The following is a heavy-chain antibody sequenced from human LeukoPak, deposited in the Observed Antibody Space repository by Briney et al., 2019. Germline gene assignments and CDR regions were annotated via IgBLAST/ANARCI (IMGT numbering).Heavy chain of an antibody. J-gene: IGHJ4*02. CDR2: INHSGST. D-gene: IGHD5-12*01. Sequence: SETLSLTCAVYGGSFSGYYWSWIRQPPGKGLEWIGEINHSGSTNYNPSLKSRVTISVDTSKNQFSLKLSSVTAADTAVYYCARRRIVATIDYWGQGNLVTVSS. CDR3: ARRRIVATIDY. V-gene: IGHV4-34*01. CDR1: GGSFSGYY.